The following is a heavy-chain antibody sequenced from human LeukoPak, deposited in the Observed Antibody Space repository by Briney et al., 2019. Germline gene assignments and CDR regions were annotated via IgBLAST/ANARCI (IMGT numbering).Heavy chain of an antibody. D-gene: IGHD3-9*01. Sequence: ASVKVSCKASGYTFTGYYMHWVRQAPGQGLEWMGWTNPNSGGTNYAQKFQGRVTMTRDTSISTAYMELSRLRSDDTAVYYCARGRHYDILTGYPTEYYFDYWGQGTLVTVSS. CDR2: TNPNSGGT. CDR1: GYTFTGYY. CDR3: ARGRHYDILTGYPTEYYFDY. J-gene: IGHJ4*02. V-gene: IGHV1-2*02.